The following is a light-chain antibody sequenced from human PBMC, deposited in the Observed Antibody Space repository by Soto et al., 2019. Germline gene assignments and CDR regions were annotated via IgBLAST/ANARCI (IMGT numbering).Light chain of an antibody. CDR2: SNN. Sequence: QSVLTQPPSASGTPGQRVTISCSGGSSNIVDNTVNWYQQLPGTAPKLLIYSNNQRPSGVPDRFSGSKSGTSAYLAISGLQSEDEADYYCAAWDDSLFWVFGGGTKLTVL. CDR1: SSNIVDNT. J-gene: IGLJ3*02. V-gene: IGLV1-44*01. CDR3: AAWDDSLFWV.